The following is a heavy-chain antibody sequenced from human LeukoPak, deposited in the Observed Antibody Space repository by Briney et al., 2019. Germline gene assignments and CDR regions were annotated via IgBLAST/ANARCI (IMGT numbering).Heavy chain of an antibody. CDR2: IYYSGST. CDR3: AGGGGLLYYFDY. J-gene: IGHJ4*02. V-gene: IGHV4-59*08. CDR1: GGSISSYY. D-gene: IGHD3-10*01. Sequence: SETLSLTCTVSGGSISSYYWSWIRQPPGKGLEWIGYIYYSGSTNYNPSLKSRVTISVDTSKNQFSLKLSSVTAADTAVYYCAGGGGLLYYFDYWGQGTLVTVSS.